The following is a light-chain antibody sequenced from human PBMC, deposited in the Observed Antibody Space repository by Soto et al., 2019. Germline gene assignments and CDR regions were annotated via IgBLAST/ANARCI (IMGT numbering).Light chain of an antibody. J-gene: IGLJ3*02. CDR1: SSDVGGYNY. CDR3: SSYTSSITWV. CDR2: QVT. Sequence: QSVLTQPASVSGSPGQSITISCTGTSSDVGGYNYVSWYQQHPGKAPKLVISQVTNRPSGVSHRFSGSKSGNTASLTISGLQAEDEADYYCSSYTSSITWVFGGGTKLTVL. V-gene: IGLV2-14*01.